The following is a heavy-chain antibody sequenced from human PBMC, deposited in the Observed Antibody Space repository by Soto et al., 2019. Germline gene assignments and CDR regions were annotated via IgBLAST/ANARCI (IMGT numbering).Heavy chain of an antibody. Sequence: SETLSLTCTVSGGSISSSSYYWGWIRQPPGKGLEWIGSIYYSGSTYYNPSLKSRVTISVDTSKNQFSLKLSSVTAADTAVYYCVRSGDYVGYNWFDPWGQGTLVTVSS. CDR1: GGSISSSSYY. CDR3: VRSGDYVGYNWFDP. CDR2: IYYSGST. J-gene: IGHJ5*02. V-gene: IGHV4-39*01. D-gene: IGHD4-17*01.